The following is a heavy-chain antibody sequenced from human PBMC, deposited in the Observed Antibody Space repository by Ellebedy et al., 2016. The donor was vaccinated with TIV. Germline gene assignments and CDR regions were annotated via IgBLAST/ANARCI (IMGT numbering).Heavy chain of an antibody. J-gene: IGHJ4*02. D-gene: IGHD3-3*02. CDR2: IYYTENT. V-gene: IGHV4-61*01. CDR3: ARVLLGPYYFDF. CDR1: GGSVSTESYY. Sequence: MPSETLSLTCTVSGGSVSTESYYWSWIRQPPGKGLEWIGYIYYTENTHYNPSLKSRVTISLDTSKNQFSLRLSSVTTADTAVYYCARVLLGPYYFDFWGQGTPVTVSS.